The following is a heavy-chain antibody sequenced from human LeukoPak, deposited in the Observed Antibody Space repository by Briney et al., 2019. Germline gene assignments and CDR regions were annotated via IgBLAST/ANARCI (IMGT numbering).Heavy chain of an antibody. Sequence: ASVKVSCKASGYTFTSYAMNWVRQAPGQGLEWMGWINPNSGGTNYAQKFQGRVTMTRDTSISTAYMELSRLRSDDTAVYYCARGRWGYGDRTFDYWGQGTLVTVSS. CDR1: GYTFTSYA. J-gene: IGHJ4*02. D-gene: IGHD4-17*01. V-gene: IGHV1-2*02. CDR3: ARGRWGYGDRTFDY. CDR2: INPNSGGT.